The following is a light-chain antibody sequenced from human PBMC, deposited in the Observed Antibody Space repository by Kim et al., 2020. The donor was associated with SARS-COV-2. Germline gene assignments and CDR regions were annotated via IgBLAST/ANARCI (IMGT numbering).Light chain of an antibody. CDR3: QVWDTSTDHVI. J-gene: IGLJ2*01. Sequence: GKTARSSCGGNKIGTKNVRWYQQKPGQAPQLVKFYTSDRPSGLPARISASNSGNTATLTISGVEAGDEADYYCQVWDTSTDHVIFGGGTQLTVL. CDR1: KIGTKN. CDR2: YTS. V-gene: IGLV3-21*04.